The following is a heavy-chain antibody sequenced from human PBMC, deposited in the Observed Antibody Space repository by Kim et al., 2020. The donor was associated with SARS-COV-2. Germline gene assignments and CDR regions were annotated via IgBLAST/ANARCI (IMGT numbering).Heavy chain of an antibody. CDR3: ARPHNWNPYYFDY. V-gene: IGHV3-11*06. J-gene: IGHJ4*02. D-gene: IGHD1-20*01. CDR1: GFTFSDNY. CDR2: ISSSSSYA. Sequence: GGSLRLSCAASGFTFSDNYMSWIRQAPGKGLEWVSYISSSSSYANYADSVKGRFTISRDNAKNSLYLQMNSLRAEDTAVYYCARPHNWNPYYFDYWGQGALVTVSS.